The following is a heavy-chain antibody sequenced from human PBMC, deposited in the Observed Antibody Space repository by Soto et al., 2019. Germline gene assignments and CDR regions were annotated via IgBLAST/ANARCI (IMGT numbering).Heavy chain of an antibody. J-gene: IGHJ5*02. Sequence: ASVKVSCKASGYTFTSYGISWVRQAPGQGXEWMGWISAYNGNTNYAQKLQGRVTMTTDTSTSTAYMELRSLRSDDTAVYYCSRDGSLYCSSTSCYYNWFDPWGQGTLVTVSS. V-gene: IGHV1-18*04. CDR3: SRDGSLYCSSTSCYYNWFDP. D-gene: IGHD2-2*01. CDR1: GYTFTSYG. CDR2: ISAYNGNT.